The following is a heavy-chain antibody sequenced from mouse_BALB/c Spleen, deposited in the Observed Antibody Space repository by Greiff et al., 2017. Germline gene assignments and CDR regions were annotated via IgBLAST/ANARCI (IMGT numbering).Heavy chain of an antibody. D-gene: IGHD2-1*01. V-gene: IGHV1-7*01. CDR2: INPSTGYT. J-gene: IGHJ4*01. CDR1: GYTFTSYW. CDR3: ARSNGNPYYYAMDY. Sequence: QVQLQQSGAELAKPGASVKMSCKASGYTFTSYWMHWVKQRPGQGLEWIGYINPSTGYTEYNQKFKDKATLTADKSSSTAYMQLSSLTSEDSAVYYRARSNGNPYYYAMDYWGQGTSVTVSS.